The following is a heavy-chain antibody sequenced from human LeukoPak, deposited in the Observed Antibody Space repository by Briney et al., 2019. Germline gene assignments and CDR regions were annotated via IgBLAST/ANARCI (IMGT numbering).Heavy chain of an antibody. J-gene: IGHJ6*02. CDR1: GDSVSSNSAV. V-gene: IGHV6-1*01. CDR2: TYYRSKWYN. Sequence: SQTLSLTCAISGDSVSSNSAVWNWIRQSPSRGLEWLGRTYYRSKWYNDYAVSVKSRISINPDTSKNQFSLQLNSVTPEDTAVYYCARDEYGDYYGMDVWGQGTTVTVSS. D-gene: IGHD4-17*01. CDR3: ARDEYGDYYGMDV.